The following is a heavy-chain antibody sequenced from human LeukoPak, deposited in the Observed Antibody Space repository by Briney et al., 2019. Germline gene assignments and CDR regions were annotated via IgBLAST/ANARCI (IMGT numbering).Heavy chain of an antibody. V-gene: IGHV1-8*03. J-gene: IGHJ5*02. CDR2: MNPNSGNT. D-gene: IGHD3-3*01. Sequence: ASVKVSCKASGYTFTSYDISWVRQATGQGLEWMGWMNPNSGNTGYAQKFQGRVTITRNTSISTAYMELSSLRSEDTAVYYCARAYYDFWSGPNWFDPWGQGTLVTVSS. CDR3: ARAYYDFWSGPNWFDP. CDR1: GYTFTSYD.